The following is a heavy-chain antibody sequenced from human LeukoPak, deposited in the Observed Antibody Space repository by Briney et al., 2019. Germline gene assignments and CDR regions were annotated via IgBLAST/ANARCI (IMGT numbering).Heavy chain of an antibody. V-gene: IGHV4-4*02. CDR1: GESISGRNW. CDR2: ISHTGTT. J-gene: IGHJ5*02. D-gene: IGHD3-22*01. Sequence: SGTLSLTCDVSGESISGRNWWSWVRQPPGKSLEWIGEISHTGTTNYKPSLKSRVTISVDKSKNQFSLQLNSVTPEDTAVYYCARVSDSATMIVVGNPRDNWFDPWGQGTLVTVSS. CDR3: ARVSDSATMIVVGNPRDNWFDP.